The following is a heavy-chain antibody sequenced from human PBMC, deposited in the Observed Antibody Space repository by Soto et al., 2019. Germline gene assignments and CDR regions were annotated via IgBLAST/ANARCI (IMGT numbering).Heavy chain of an antibody. V-gene: IGHV1-2*04. J-gene: IGHJ4*02. Sequence: ASVKVSCKASGYTFTGYYMHWVRQAPGQGLEWMGWINPNSGGTNYAQKLQGWVTMTRDTSISTAYMELSRLRSDDTAVYYCARQQLQTHSFDYWGQGTLVTVSS. CDR2: INPNSGGT. CDR3: ARQQLQTHSFDY. D-gene: IGHD6-13*01. CDR1: GYTFTGYY.